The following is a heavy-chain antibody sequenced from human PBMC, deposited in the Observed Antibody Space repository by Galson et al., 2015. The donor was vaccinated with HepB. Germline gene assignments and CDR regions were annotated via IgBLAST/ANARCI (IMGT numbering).Heavy chain of an antibody. J-gene: IGHJ4*02. Sequence: SLRLSCAGSGFTFSTYAGNWVRQAPGRGLEWVSSLGGSDSGDSRYYADSVKGRFTISRDESKNTLYLQMNNLRAEDTAVYYCAKHGGRRSSNSRGWCNDYWGQGTLVIVSS. CDR2: LGGSDSGDSR. CDR3: AKHGGRRSSNSRGWCNDY. CDR1: GFTFSTYA. D-gene: IGHD6-19*01. V-gene: IGHV3-23*01.